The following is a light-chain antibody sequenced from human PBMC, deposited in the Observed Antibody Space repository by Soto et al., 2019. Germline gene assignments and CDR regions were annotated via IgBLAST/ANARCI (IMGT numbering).Light chain of an antibody. J-gene: IGLJ3*02. Sequence: QSALTQPHSVSGSPGQSVTISCTGTSSDVGHYNYVSWYQQHPGKAPKLMIYDVSKRPSGVPDRFSGSKSGNTASLTISGLQTEDEADYYCCSYAGSYTLVFGGGTKITVL. CDR1: SSDVGHYNY. V-gene: IGLV2-11*01. CDR3: CSYAGSYTLV. CDR2: DVS.